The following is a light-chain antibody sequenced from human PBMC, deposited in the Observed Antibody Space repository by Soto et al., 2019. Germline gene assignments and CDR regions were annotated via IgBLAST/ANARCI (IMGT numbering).Light chain of an antibody. CDR2: DIS. J-gene: IGKJ2*01. V-gene: IGKV3-11*01. CDR3: QQRNAWPRNT. Sequence: EIVLTQFPDTLSLSPGERATLSCRASQYVRSYLAWYQQKPGQAPRLLIYDISNRATGIPARFIGSGSGTDFTLTISRLETEDSAVYYCQQRNAWPRNTFGQGTKLEI. CDR1: QYVRSY.